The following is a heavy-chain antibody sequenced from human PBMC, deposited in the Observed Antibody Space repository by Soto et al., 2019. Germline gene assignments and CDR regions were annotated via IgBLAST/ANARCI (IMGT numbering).Heavy chain of an antibody. D-gene: IGHD2-2*01. Sequence: GGSLRLSCAASGFTFSDHYIDWVRQAPGRGLEWVGRTRNKANIYTTDYAASVKGRFTISRDDSKNSLYLQMHSLKTEDTAVYYCARSGSSTSCYDYWGQGTLVTVSS. CDR2: TRNKANIYTT. CDR3: ARSGSSTSCYDY. V-gene: IGHV3-72*01. J-gene: IGHJ4*02. CDR1: GFTFSDHY.